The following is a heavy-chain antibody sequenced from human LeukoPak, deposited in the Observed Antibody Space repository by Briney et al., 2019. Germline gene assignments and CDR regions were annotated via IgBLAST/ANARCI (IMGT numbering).Heavy chain of an antibody. CDR3: ARGSLTGVDGVVPRAFVI. CDR2: ITPNSGDT. V-gene: IGHV1-2*02. CDR1: GYTXTAYF. Sequence: GASVKVSCKASGYTXTAYFIHWLRQAPGQGLEWMGWITPNSGDTNFAQKFQGRVIMTRDMSTTAAYMELNSLTSYDTALYYCARGSLTGVDGVVPRAFVIWGQGTMVTVSS. D-gene: IGHD3-3*01. J-gene: IGHJ3*02.